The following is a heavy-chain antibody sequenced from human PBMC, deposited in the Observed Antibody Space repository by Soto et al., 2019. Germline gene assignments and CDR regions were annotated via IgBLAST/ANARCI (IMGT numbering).Heavy chain of an antibody. J-gene: IGHJ5*02. CDR3: ARGRITMVRGVPGWFDP. CDR1: GGSFSGYY. V-gene: IGHV4-34*01. D-gene: IGHD3-10*01. CDR2: INHSGST. Sequence: QVQLQQWGAGLLKPSETLSLTCAVYGGSFSGYYWSWIRQPPGKGLEWIGEINHSGSTNYNPSLKSRDTISVDPSKTQFSLKLSSVTAADAAVYYCARGRITMVRGVPGWFDPWGQGTLVTVSS.